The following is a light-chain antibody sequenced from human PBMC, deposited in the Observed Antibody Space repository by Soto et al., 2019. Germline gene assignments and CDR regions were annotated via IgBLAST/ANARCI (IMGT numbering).Light chain of an antibody. V-gene: IGKV4-1*01. CDR3: QQYYSAPYT. J-gene: IGKJ3*01. CDR1: QSVLYSSNNKNY. Sequence: IVMTQSPDSLAVSLGERATINCKSSQSVLYSSNNKNYLAWYQQKPGQPPKLLIYWASTRESGVPDRFSGSGSGTECTLTISSLQAEDVAVYYCQQYYSAPYTFGPGTKVDIK. CDR2: WAS.